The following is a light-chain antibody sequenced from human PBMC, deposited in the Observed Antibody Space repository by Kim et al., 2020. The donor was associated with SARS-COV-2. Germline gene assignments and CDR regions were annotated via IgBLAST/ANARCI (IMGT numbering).Light chain of an antibody. Sequence: SSELTQDPAVSVALGQTVGITCQGDSLRSYYASWYQQKPGQAPVLVIYGKNNRPSGIPDRFSGSSSGNTASLTITGAQAEDEADYYCNSRDSSGNPVVFG. CDR2: GKN. J-gene: IGLJ2*01. CDR3: NSRDSSGNPVV. V-gene: IGLV3-19*01. CDR1: SLRSYY.